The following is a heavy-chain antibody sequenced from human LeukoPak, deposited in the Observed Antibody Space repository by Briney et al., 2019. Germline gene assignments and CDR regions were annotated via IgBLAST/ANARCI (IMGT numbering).Heavy chain of an antibody. V-gene: IGHV1-18*01. CDR1: GYTFISYG. CDR3: ARGKEREPFDF. Sequence: GDSVKVSCKASGYTFISYGISWVRQAPGQGLEWVGWIFTYNGDTKYEKKFQGRVTMTTDSSTNTVYLELRSLRSDDTAVYYCARGKEREPFDFWGQGTLVTVSS. CDR2: IFTYNGDT. D-gene: IGHD1-1*01. J-gene: IGHJ4*02.